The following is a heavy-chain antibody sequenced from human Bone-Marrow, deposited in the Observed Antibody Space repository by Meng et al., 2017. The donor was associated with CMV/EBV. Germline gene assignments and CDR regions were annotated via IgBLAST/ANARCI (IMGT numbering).Heavy chain of an antibody. Sequence: ASVKVSCKASGYTFVDYYIYWVRQAPGQGLEVMGWINPNNGGTNYAQSFQGRVTMTRDTSTSTAYLELTRLTSDDTAVYYCSRGWAVDGYCSRTTCYWFDYWGQGPLVTFYS. V-gene: IGHV1-2*02. J-gene: IGHJ4*02. CDR2: INPNNGGT. CDR1: GYTFVDYY. CDR3: SRGWAVDGYCSRTTCYWFDY. D-gene: IGHD2-2*01.